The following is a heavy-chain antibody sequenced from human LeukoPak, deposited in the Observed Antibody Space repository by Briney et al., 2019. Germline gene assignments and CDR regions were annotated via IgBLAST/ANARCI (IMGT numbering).Heavy chain of an antibody. CDR1: GFTFSSYA. Sequence: GGSLRLSCVASGFTFSSYAMNWVRQAPGKGLEWVSVVSVSGDTTYFADSVKGRFTISRDNSKNTLYLQMNSLRAEDTAVYYCAREGLYYYDSSGYYLVWGQGTLVTVSS. V-gene: IGHV3-23*01. CDR3: AREGLYYYDSSGYYLV. D-gene: IGHD3-22*01. CDR2: VSVSGDTT. J-gene: IGHJ4*02.